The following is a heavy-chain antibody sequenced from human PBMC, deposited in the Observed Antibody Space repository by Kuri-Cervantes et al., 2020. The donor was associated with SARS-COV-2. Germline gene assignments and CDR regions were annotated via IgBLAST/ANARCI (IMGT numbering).Heavy chain of an antibody. Sequence: SETLSLTCTVSGGSISSYYWNWIRQPPGKGLEWIGYIYYSGSTNYNPSLKSRVTISVDTSKNQFSLKLSSVTAADTAVYYCARGGVVPVSFDYWGQGTLVTVSS. CDR2: IYYSGST. V-gene: IGHV4-59*12. J-gene: IGHJ4*02. CDR3: ARGGVVPVSFDY. D-gene: IGHD2-21*01. CDR1: GGSISSYY.